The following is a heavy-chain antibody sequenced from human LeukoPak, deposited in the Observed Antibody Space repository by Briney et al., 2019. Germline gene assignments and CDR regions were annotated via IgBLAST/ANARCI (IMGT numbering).Heavy chain of an antibody. J-gene: IGHJ4*02. CDR1: GGSVSSGSYY. D-gene: IGHD6-13*01. CDR2: IYYSGST. CDR3: ARVAAWAAGTYYFDY. V-gene: IGHV4-61*01. Sequence: SETLSLTCTVSGGSVSSGSYYWSWIRQPPGKGLEWIGYIYYSGSTNYNPSLKSRVTISVDTSKNQFSLKLSSVTAADTAVYYCARVAAWAAGTYYFDYWGQGTLVTVSS.